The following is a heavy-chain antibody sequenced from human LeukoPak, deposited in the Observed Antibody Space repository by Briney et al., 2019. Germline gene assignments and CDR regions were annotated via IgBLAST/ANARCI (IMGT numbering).Heavy chain of an antibody. Sequence: PSETLSLTCIVSGGSISSSSYYWGWIRQPPGKGLEWIGSIYYSGSTYCNPSLKSRVTISVDTSKNQFSLKLNSVTAADTAVYYCARRASRENYFDYWGQGALVTVSS. CDR1: GGSISSSSYY. J-gene: IGHJ4*02. CDR2: IYYSGST. CDR3: ARRASRENYFDY. V-gene: IGHV4-39*07. D-gene: IGHD5-24*01.